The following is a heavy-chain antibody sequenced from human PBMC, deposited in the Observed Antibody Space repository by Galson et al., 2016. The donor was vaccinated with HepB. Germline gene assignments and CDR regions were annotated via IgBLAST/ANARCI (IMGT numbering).Heavy chain of an antibody. Sequence: SLRLSCAASGFSVSNNYMSWVRQAPGKGLEWVSIIYNSGRTFYSDSVKGRFTISKDNFKNTLYLQMDSLRAEDTAVYYCARMFYFDSSFDYWGQGILVTVSS. D-gene: IGHD3-22*01. CDR3: ARMFYFDSSFDY. CDR2: IYNSGRT. V-gene: IGHV3-53*01. J-gene: IGHJ4*02. CDR1: GFSVSNNY.